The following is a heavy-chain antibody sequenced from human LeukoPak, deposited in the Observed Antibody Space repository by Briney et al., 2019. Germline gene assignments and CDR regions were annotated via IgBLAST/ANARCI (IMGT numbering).Heavy chain of an antibody. CDR3: ARGEGGSIFDY. CDR2: INHSGST. CDR1: GGSFSGYY. V-gene: IGHV4-34*01. J-gene: IGHJ4*02. D-gene: IGHD5-12*01. Sequence: PSETLSLTCAVYGGSFSGYYWSWIRQPPGKGLEWIGEINHSGSTNYNPSLKSRVTISVDTSKNQFSLKLGSVTAADTAVYYCARGEGGSIFDYWGQGTLVTVSS.